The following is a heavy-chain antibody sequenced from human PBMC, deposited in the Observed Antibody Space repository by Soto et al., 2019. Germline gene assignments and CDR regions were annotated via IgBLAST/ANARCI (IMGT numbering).Heavy chain of an antibody. CDR3: ARPQYCSGGSCYGLYDY. D-gene: IGHD2-15*01. CDR2: MNPNSGNT. CDR1: GYTFTSYD. J-gene: IGHJ4*02. V-gene: IGHV1-8*01. Sequence: QVQLVQSGAEVKKPGASVKVSCKASGYTFTSYDINWVRQATGQGLEWMGWMNPNSGNTGYAQKFQGRVTMTRNTSISTAYMELSSLRSEDTAVYYCARPQYCSGGSCYGLYDYWGQGTLVSVSS.